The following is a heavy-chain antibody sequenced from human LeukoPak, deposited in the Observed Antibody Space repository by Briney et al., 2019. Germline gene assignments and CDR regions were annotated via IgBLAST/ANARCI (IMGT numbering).Heavy chain of an antibody. CDR1: GFTLSSYG. J-gene: IGHJ4*02. CDR2: ISGSGYNT. V-gene: IGHV3-23*01. CDR3: ANHRGSYFIYSVDS. Sequence: PGGSLRLSCGASGFTLSSYGMSWVRHAPGKGVEWVSTISGSGYNTYYPDSVRGRFTISRDNSANTLYLQMNSLRAEDTALYYCANHRGSYFIYSVDSWGQGTLVTVSS. D-gene: IGHD1-26*01.